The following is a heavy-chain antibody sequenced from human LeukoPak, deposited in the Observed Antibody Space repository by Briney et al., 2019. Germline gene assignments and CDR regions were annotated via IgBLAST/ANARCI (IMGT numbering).Heavy chain of an antibody. CDR3: ARERRLGG. Sequence: GVLRLSCAASGFTFSSYWMSWVRQAPGKGLEWVSVIYSGGSTYYADSVKGRFTISRDNSKNTLYLQMNSLRAEDTAVYYCARERRLGGWGQGTLVTVSS. J-gene: IGHJ4*02. V-gene: IGHV3-66*01. D-gene: IGHD3-16*01. CDR1: GFTFSSYW. CDR2: IYSGGST.